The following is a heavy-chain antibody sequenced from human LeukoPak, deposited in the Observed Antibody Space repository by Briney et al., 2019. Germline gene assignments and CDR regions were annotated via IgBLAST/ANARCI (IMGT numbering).Heavy chain of an antibody. CDR2: IYHSGSA. J-gene: IGHJ5*02. CDR1: GGSITNSNW. Sequence: PSGTLSLTCAVSGGSITNSNWWNWLRQPPGKGLEWIGEIYHSGSANYNPSLKSQVTISVDKSKDQFSLELTSVTAADTAVYYCARGLGTAAGTNSWGQGTLVTVSS. CDR3: ARGLGTAAGTNS. V-gene: IGHV4-4*02. D-gene: IGHD6-13*01.